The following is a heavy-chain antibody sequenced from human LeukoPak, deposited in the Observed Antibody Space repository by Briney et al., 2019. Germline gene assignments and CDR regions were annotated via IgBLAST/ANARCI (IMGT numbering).Heavy chain of an antibody. CDR3: AKTIRYFDWLPEPYYFDY. V-gene: IGHV3-23*01. CDR2: ISGSGGST. CDR1: GFTFSSYA. D-gene: IGHD3-9*01. J-gene: IGHJ4*01. Sequence: PGGSLRLSCAASGFTFSSYAMSWVRQAPGKGLEWVSAISGSGGSTYYADSVKGRFTISRDNSKNTLYLQMNSLRAEDTAVYYCAKTIRYFDWLPEPYYFDYWGQEPWSPSPQ.